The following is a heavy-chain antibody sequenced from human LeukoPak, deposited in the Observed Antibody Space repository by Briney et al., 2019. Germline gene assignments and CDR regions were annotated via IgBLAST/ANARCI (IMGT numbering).Heavy chain of an antibody. Sequence: PGRSLRLSCAASGFTFSSYATHWVRQAPGKGLEWVAVISYDGRNKYYADSVKGRFTISRDNAKNTLYLQMNSLRAEDSAVYYCASAYYLYYFDYWGQGTLVTVSS. J-gene: IGHJ4*02. CDR3: ASAYYLYYFDY. D-gene: IGHD3-16*01. V-gene: IGHV3-30*04. CDR1: GFTFSSYA. CDR2: ISYDGRNK.